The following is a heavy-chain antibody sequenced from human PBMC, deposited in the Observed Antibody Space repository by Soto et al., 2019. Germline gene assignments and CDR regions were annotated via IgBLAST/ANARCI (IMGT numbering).Heavy chain of an antibody. CDR3: AKGVGSGCYSAGQP. Sequence: EVQLLESGGGLVQPGVSLRLSCAASGFTLSSYAVSWVRQAPGKGLEWVSTICGSGDTTYYADSVKGRFTISRDNSKTAVNLKRGYLEAGDPARYFCAKGVGSGCYSAGQPWGQGPLVTVSS. CDR1: GFTLSSYA. J-gene: IGHJ5*02. CDR2: ICGSGDTT. D-gene: IGHD2-15*01. V-gene: IGHV3-23*01.